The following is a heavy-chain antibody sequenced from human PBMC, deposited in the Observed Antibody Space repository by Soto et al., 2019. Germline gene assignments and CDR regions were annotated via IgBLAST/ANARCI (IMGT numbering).Heavy chain of an antibody. Sequence: EVQLVESGGGLVQPGGSLRLSCAASGFTFSNYWMTWVRQAPGKGLEWVANIKQDGSEKYYVDSVKGRFTISRDNAKNSLYLQMNSLRAEDTAVYYCARERRSHSFDYWGQGTLVTVSS. CDR3: ARERRSHSFDY. CDR1: GFTFSNYW. J-gene: IGHJ4*02. V-gene: IGHV3-7*01. CDR2: IKQDGSEK.